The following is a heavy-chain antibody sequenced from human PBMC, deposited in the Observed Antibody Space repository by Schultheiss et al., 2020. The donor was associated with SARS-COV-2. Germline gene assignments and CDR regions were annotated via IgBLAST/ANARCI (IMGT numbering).Heavy chain of an antibody. CDR1: GGSFSGYY. Sequence: SQTLSLTCAVYGGSFSGYYWSWIRQPPGKGLEWIGEISHSGSTNYNPSLKSRVTISVDTSKNQFSLKLSSVTAADTAVYYCARGGWKDAFDIWGQGTMVTVSS. D-gene: IGHD6-19*01. V-gene: IGHV4-34*01. CDR2: ISHSGST. J-gene: IGHJ3*02. CDR3: ARGGWKDAFDI.